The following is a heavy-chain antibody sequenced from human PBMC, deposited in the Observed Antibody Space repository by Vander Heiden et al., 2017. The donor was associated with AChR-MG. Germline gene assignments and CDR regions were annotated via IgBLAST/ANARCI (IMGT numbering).Heavy chain of an antibody. D-gene: IGHD2-15*01. CDR1: GITFSRYA. J-gene: IGHJ4*02. V-gene: IGHV3-23*01. CDR3: AKDPECSGGSCYYIDY. CDR2: ISGSGGST. Sequence: EVQLLESGGGLVQPGGSLRHSCAAAGITFSRYAMSWVRQAPGKGLEWVSAISGSGGSTYYADSVKGRFTISRDNSKNTLYLQMNSLRAEDTAVYYCAKDPECSGGSCYYIDYWGQGTLVTVSS.